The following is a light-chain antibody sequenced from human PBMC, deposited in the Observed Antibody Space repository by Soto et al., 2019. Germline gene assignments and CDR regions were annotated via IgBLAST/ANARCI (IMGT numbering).Light chain of an antibody. CDR1: QSVSSY. CDR3: QQRSNWWT. V-gene: IGKV3-11*01. J-gene: IGKJ1*01. CDR2: DAS. Sequence: IDLTRSPATLSLSPGGRRTLYNRASQSVSSYLAWYQQKPGQAPRLLICDASNRATGIPARFSGSGSGTDFTLAFSSLEPEDFAVYSCQQRSNWWTLGPGTRVDI.